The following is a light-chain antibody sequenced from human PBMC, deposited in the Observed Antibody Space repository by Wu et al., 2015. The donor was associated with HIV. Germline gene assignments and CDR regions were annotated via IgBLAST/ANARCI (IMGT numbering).Light chain of an antibody. J-gene: IGKJ2*03. CDR1: QSVSSY. CDR2: DAS. CDR3: QQRSNWPPYS. Sequence: EIVLTQSPATLSLSPGERATLSCRASQSVSSYLAWYQQKPGQAPRLLIYDASNRATGIPARFSGSGSGTDFTLTISSLEPEDFAVYYCQQRSNWPPYSFGQGTKAGD. V-gene: IGKV3-11*01.